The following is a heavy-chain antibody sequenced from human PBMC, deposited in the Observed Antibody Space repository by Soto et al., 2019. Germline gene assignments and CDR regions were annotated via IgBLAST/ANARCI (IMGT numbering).Heavy chain of an antibody. D-gene: IGHD4-17*01. J-gene: IGHJ4*02. CDR2: INHSGTT. CDR1: GGSFSGSY. CDR3: ATYGANSHY. V-gene: IGHV4-34*01. Sequence: SETLSLTCAVYGGSFSGSYWSWIRQPPGKGLEWIGEINHSGTTNYNPSLKSRVTISVDTSKNQFSLKLSSVTAADTAIYYCATYGANSHYWGQGTLVTGSS.